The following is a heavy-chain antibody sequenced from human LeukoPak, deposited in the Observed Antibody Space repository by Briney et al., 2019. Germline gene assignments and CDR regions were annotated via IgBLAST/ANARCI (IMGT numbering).Heavy chain of an antibody. D-gene: IGHD3-22*01. V-gene: IGHV4-38-2*02. CDR2: IYHSGST. J-gene: IGHJ4*02. CDR3: ARDEDRGLTYYYDSSGNPY. Sequence: SETLSLTCTVSGYSISSGYYWGWIRQPPGKGLEWIGSIYHSGSTYYNPSLKSRVTISVDTSKNQFSLKLSSVTAADTAVYYCARDEDRGLTYYYDSSGNPYWGQGTLVTVSS. CDR1: GYSISSGYY.